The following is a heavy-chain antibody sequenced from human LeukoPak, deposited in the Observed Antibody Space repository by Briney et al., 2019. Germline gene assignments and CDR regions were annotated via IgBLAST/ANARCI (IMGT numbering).Heavy chain of an antibody. CDR1: GGSFSGYC. CDR2: INHSGST. V-gene: IGHV4-34*01. J-gene: IGHJ6*02. Sequence: SETLSLTCAVYGGSFSGYCWSWIRQPPGKGLEWIGEINHSGSTNYNPSLKSRVTISVDTSKNQFSLKLSSVTAADTAVYYCARVGIWFGELLTDVWGQGTTVTVSS. D-gene: IGHD3-10*01. CDR3: ARVGIWFGELLTDV.